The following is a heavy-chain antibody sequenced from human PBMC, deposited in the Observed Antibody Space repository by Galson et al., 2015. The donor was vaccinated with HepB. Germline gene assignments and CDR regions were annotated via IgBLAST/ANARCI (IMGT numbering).Heavy chain of an antibody. D-gene: IGHD4-17*01. CDR3: ARGTTAVTPYYFDY. V-gene: IGHV3-21*01. Sequence: SLRLSCAASGFTFSSYSMNWVRQAPGKGLEWVSSISSSSSYIYYADSVKGRFTISRDNAKNSLYLQMNSLRAEDTAVYYCARGTTAVTPYYFDYWGQGTLVTVSS. CDR1: GFTFSSYS. J-gene: IGHJ4*02. CDR2: ISSSSSYI.